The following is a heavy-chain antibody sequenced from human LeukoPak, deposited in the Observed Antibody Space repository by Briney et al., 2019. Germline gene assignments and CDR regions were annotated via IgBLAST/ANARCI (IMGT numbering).Heavy chain of an antibody. J-gene: IGHJ5*02. CDR3: ARVIYDFWSGYTTVNWFDP. V-gene: IGHV1-69*04. CDR1: GGTFSSYA. D-gene: IGHD3-3*01. CDR2: IIPILGIA. Sequence: SVTVSCKASGGTFSSYAISWVRQAPGQGLEWMGRIIPILGIANYAQKFQGRVTITADKSTSTAYMELSSLRSEDTAVYYCARVIYDFWSGYTTVNWFDPWGQGTLVTVSS.